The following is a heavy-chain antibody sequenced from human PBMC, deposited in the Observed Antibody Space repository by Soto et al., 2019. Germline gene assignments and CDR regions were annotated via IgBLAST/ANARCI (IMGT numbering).Heavy chain of an antibody. Sequence: PGGSLRLSCAASGFTFSSYWMHWVRQAPGKGLVWVSRINSDGSSTSYADSVKGRFTISRDNAKNTLYLQMNSLRAEDTAVYYCASDRYSGSYGWFDPWGQGTLVTVSS. CDR3: ASDRYSGSYGWFDP. D-gene: IGHD1-26*01. J-gene: IGHJ5*02. V-gene: IGHV3-74*01. CDR2: INSDGSST. CDR1: GFTFSSYW.